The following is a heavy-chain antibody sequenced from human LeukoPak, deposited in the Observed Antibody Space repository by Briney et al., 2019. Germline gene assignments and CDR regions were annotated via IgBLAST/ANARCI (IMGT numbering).Heavy chain of an antibody. CDR2: INPNSGGT. CDR3: ARLGQSITMVRGVISRREY. J-gene: IGHJ4*02. D-gene: IGHD3-10*01. Sequence: ASVKVSCKASGYTFTGYCMHWVRPAPGQGLERMGRINPNSGGTNYAQKFQGRVTMTRDTSISTAYMELSRLRSDDTAVYYCARLGQSITMVRGVISRREYWGQGTLVTVSS. V-gene: IGHV1-2*06. CDR1: GYTFTGYC.